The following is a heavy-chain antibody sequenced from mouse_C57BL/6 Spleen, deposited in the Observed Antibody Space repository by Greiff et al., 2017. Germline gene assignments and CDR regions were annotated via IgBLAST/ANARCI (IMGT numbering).Heavy chain of an antibody. V-gene: IGHV1-64*01. CDR2: IHPNSGST. Sequence: QVQLQQPGAELVKPGASVKLSCKASGYTFTSYWMHWVKQRPGQGLEWIGMIHPNSGSTNYNEKFKSKATLTVDKSSSTAYMQLSSLTSEDSAVYDCARGGNYYGSSYGYFDVWGTGTTVTVSS. CDR1: GYTFTSYW. CDR3: ARGGNYYGSSYGYFDV. D-gene: IGHD1-1*01. J-gene: IGHJ1*03.